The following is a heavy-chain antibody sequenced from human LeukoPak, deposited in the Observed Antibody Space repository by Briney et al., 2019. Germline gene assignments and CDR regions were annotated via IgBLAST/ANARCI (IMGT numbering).Heavy chain of an antibody. Sequence: SGGSLRLSCAASGFTFSSYAMSWVRQAPGKGLEWVSAISGSGDSTYYGDSVKGRFTISRDNSKNTLYLQMNSLRAEDTAVYYCVRSAYYDSSGYYYDSWGQGTLVTVSS. D-gene: IGHD3-22*01. CDR1: GFTFSSYA. J-gene: IGHJ4*02. V-gene: IGHV3-23*01. CDR2: ISGSGDST. CDR3: VRSAYYDSSGYYYDS.